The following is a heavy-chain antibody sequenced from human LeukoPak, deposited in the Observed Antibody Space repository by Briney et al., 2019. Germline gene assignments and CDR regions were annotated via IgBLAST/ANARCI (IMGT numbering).Heavy chain of an antibody. V-gene: IGHV3-21*01. J-gene: IGHJ4*02. Sequence: PGGSLRLSCAASGFTFSSYSMNWVRQAPGKGLEWVSSISSSGNYIYYADSLKGRFTISRDNAKNSLYLQMNSLRAEDTAVYYCTRGRTYFDYWGQGTLVTVSS. D-gene: IGHD3-16*01. CDR3: TRGRTYFDY. CDR1: GFTFSSYS. CDR2: ISSSGNYI.